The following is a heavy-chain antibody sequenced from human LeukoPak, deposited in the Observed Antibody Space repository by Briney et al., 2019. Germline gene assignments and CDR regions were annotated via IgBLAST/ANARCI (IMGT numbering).Heavy chain of an antibody. Sequence: PVKVSCKASGGTFSNYAISWVRQAPGRGREWMGRIIPLFGTANYTQKLQSRVTITTDESTSTAYMELSSLRSEDTAVYYCARIPPHRRPESPIPYYYYMDVWGKGTTVTVSS. D-gene: IGHD2-2*01. J-gene: IGHJ6*03. CDR2: IIPLFGTA. V-gene: IGHV1-69*05. CDR3: ARIPPHRRPESPIPYYYYMDV. CDR1: GGTFSNYA.